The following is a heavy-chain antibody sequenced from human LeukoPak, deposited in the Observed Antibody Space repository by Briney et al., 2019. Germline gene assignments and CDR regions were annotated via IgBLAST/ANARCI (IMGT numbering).Heavy chain of an antibody. CDR2: ISNYNGNT. J-gene: IGHJ5*02. V-gene: IGHV1-18*01. CDR1: GYTFSTFG. D-gene: IGHD2-21*02. CDR3: ARSSDGRWFDP. Sequence: ASVKVSCKASGYTFSTFGTGWVRQAPGQGLEWMGWISNYNGNTNYAQKLQGRVTMTTDTSTSTAYMELRSLRSDDTAVYYCARSSDGRWFDPWGQGTLVIVSS.